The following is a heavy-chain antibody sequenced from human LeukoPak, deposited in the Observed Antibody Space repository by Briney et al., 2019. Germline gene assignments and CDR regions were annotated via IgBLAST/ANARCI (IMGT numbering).Heavy chain of an antibody. CDR2: IRYDGSNK. V-gene: IGHV3-30*02. CDR3: AKVGFTIFGVVTPWYFDY. D-gene: IGHD3-3*01. J-gene: IGHJ4*02. CDR1: GFTFSSYG. Sequence: GGSLRLSCAASGFTFSSYGMHWVRQAPGKGLEWVAFIRYDGSNKYYADSVKGRFTISGDNSKNTLYLQMNSLRAEDTAVYYCAKVGFTIFGVVTPWYFDYWGQGTLVTVSS.